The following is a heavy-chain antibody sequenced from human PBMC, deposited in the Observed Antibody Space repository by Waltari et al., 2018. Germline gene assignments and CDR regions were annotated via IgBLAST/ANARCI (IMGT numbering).Heavy chain of an antibody. Sequence: EAQLLESGGGLVQPGGSLRLSCAASGFTFSNFGMSWVRQAPGKGLEWVPGFRGTGGSTSYADSVKGRFTSSRDNSKNTLYLQMNSLRAEDSAVYYCAKGPYYGSAIGMDVWGQGTTVAVSS. CDR1: GFTFSNFG. J-gene: IGHJ6*02. CDR3: AKGPYYGSAIGMDV. V-gene: IGHV3-23*01. D-gene: IGHD3-10*01. CDR2: FRGTGGST.